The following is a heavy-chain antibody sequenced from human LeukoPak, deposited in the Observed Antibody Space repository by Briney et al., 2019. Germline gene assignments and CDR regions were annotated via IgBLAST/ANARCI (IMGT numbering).Heavy chain of an antibody. CDR1: GGTFSSYV. J-gene: IGHJ4*02. CDR2: IIPILGIA. Sequence: SVKVSCKASGGTFSSYVISWVRQAPGQGLEWMGGIIPILGIANYAQKFQGRVTITADKSTSTAYMELSSLRSEDTAVYYCASPPADYYDSRDYFDYWGQGTLVTVSS. V-gene: IGHV1-69*10. D-gene: IGHD3-22*01. CDR3: ASPPADYYDSRDYFDY.